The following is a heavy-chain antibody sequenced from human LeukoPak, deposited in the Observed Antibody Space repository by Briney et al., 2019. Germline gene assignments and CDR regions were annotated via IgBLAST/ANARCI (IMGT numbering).Heavy chain of an antibody. V-gene: IGHV3-15*07. CDR1: GFTLSNAW. Sequence: GGSLRLSCATSGFTLSNAWMNWVRQAPGKGLERVGRIRSNSDGGTIDYAAPVKGRFTLSRDDSKTTLYLQMNSLQTEDTAVYYCATDFYDSTWGQGTLVTVSS. CDR2: IRSNSDGGTI. J-gene: IGHJ5*02. D-gene: IGHD3-22*01. CDR3: ATDFYDST.